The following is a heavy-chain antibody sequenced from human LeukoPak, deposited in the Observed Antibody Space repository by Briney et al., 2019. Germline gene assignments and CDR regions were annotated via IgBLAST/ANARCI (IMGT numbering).Heavy chain of an antibody. J-gene: IGHJ6*02. V-gene: IGHV4-30-4*01. CDR1: GGSISSGDYY. D-gene: IGHD3-3*01. CDR3: ARGLTRGDFWSGYSYYYGMDV. Sequence: SQTLSLTCTVSGGSISSGDYYWSWIRQPPGKGLEWIGYIYCSGSTYYNPSLKSRVTISVDTSKNQFSLKLSSVTAADTAVYYCARGLTRGDFWSGYSYYYGMDVWGQGTTVTVSS. CDR2: IYCSGST.